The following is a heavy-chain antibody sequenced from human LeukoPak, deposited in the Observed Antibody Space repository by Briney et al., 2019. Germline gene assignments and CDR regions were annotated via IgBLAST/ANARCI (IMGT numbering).Heavy chain of an antibody. CDR2: IRSKAYGGTT. D-gene: IGHD6-13*01. CDR1: GFTFGDYA. Sequence: GGSLRLSCTASGFTFGDYAMSWVRQAPGKGLEWVGFIRSKAYGGTTEYAASVKGRFTISRDDSKSIAYLQMNSLKTEDTAVYYCTRVEGIAAVYYYYYYMDVWGKGTTVTVSS. CDR3: TRVEGIAAVYYYYYYMDV. V-gene: IGHV3-49*04. J-gene: IGHJ6*03.